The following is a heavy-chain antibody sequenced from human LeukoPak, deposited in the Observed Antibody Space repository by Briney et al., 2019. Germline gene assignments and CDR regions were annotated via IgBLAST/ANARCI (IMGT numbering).Heavy chain of an antibody. D-gene: IGHD1-1*01. CDR1: GFTYNSYA. CDR3: VRDDGATKPC. V-gene: IGHV3-30*04. Sequence: GGSLRLSCAASGFTYNSYAMHWVRQAPGKGLEWVAVIAYDGTSQYYADSVKGRFTISRDNAKNSLYLQMNSLRVEDTAVYYCVRDDGATKPCWGQGTLVTVSS. J-gene: IGHJ4*02. CDR2: IAYDGTSQ.